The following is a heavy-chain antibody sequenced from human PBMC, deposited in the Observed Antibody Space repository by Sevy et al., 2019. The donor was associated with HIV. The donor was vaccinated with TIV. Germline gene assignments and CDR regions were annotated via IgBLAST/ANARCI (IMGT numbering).Heavy chain of an antibody. CDR2: IYISGST. Sequence: SETLSLTCTVSGGSISDYYWTWIRQPAGKGLEWLGRIYISGSTEYNPSLKSRVSMSLDTSKNPFSLKLTSMTAADTAVYYCARGPQSGNGVSCDSALSWGQGILVTVSS. D-gene: IGHD2-15*01. CDR1: GGSISDYY. V-gene: IGHV4-4*07. CDR3: ARGPQSGNGVSCDSALS. J-gene: IGHJ4*02.